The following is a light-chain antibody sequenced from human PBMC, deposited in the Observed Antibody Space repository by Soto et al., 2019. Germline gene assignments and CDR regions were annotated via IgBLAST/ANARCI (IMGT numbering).Light chain of an antibody. CDR1: QSVSSSY. CDR3: QQYGSSSWT. CDR2: GAS. Sequence: EIVLTQSPGTLSLSPGERATLSCRASQSVSSSYLAWYQQKPGQAPRLLIYGASSRATGIPDRFSGSGSGTDFTFTISRLEPEDFAVYYCQQYGSSSWTFGQGTKVEIK. V-gene: IGKV3-20*01. J-gene: IGKJ1*01.